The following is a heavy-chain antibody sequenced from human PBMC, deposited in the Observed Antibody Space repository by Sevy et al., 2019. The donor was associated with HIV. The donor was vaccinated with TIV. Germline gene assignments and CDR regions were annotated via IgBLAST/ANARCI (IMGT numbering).Heavy chain of an antibody. J-gene: IGHJ4*02. V-gene: IGHV4-59*08. CDR1: GGSISSYY. Sequence: SETLSLTCTVSGGSISSYYWSWIRQPPGKGLEFIGWIHYSGKTKYNPSLSSRVSMSVDTSRNQFSLKLYSLTAADTALYYCARHASQGDYPLDLWGQGTLVTVPS. CDR2: IHYSGKT. D-gene: IGHD4-17*01. CDR3: ARHASQGDYPLDL.